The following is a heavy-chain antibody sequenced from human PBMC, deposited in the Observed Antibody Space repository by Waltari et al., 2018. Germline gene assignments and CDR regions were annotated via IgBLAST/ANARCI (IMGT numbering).Heavy chain of an antibody. CDR3: ARPDAVYSGSYYGFDY. Sequence: EVQLVQSGAEVKKPGESLTISCKGYGYSFTRYWLGWVRQMPRKGLEWMGIIYPGDSDTRYSPSFQVQVTISADKSISTAYLQWSSLKASDTAMYYCARPDAVYSGSYYGFDYWGQGTLVTVSS. V-gene: IGHV5-51*03. CDR2: IYPGDSDT. CDR1: GYSFTRYW. D-gene: IGHD1-26*01. J-gene: IGHJ4*02.